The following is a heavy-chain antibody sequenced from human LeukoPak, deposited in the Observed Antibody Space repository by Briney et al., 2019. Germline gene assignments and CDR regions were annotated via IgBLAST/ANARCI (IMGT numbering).Heavy chain of an antibody. Sequence: PGGSLRLSCAASGFTFSSNTMNWVRQAPGKGLEWVSSISSSSSYIYYADSVKGRFTISRDNAKNSLYLQMNSLRDEDTAVYYCARARGYSGYAPGWYFDYWGQGTLVTVSS. CDR1: GFTFSSNT. CDR3: ARARGYSGYAPGWYFDY. D-gene: IGHD5-12*01. J-gene: IGHJ4*02. V-gene: IGHV3-21*04. CDR2: ISSSSSYI.